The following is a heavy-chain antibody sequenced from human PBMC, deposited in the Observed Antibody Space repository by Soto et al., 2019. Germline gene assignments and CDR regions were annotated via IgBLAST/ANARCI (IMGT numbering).Heavy chain of an antibody. J-gene: IGHJ4*02. V-gene: IGHV3-15*07. CDR1: GFSFSNAW. D-gene: IGHD3-16*01. CDR2: IKSKTDGGTT. Sequence: GGSLRLSCAASGFSFSNAWLNWVRQTPGKGLEWVGRIKSKTDGGTTDYAAPVKGRFIISRDDSKNTLYLQMNSLKTEDTAVYYCAKVFPEGESPLYFDYWGQGTLVTVSS. CDR3: AKVFPEGESPLYFDY.